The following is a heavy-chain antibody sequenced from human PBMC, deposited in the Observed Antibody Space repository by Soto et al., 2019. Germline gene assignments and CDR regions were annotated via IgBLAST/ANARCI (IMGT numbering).Heavy chain of an antibody. V-gene: IGHV4-59*01. Sequence: SETLSLTCTVSRGSISSYYWSWIRQPPGKGLEWIGYIYYSGSTNYNPSLKSRVTISVDTSKNQFSLKLSSVTAADTAVYYCARDWVAGRSYYYGMDVWGQGTTVTVSS. CDR3: ARDWVAGRSYYYGMDV. CDR2: IYYSGST. J-gene: IGHJ6*02. CDR1: RGSISSYY. D-gene: IGHD2-15*01.